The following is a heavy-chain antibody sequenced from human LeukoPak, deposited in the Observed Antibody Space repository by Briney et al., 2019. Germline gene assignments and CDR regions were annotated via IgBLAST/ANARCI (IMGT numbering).Heavy chain of an antibody. CDR1: GFTFSSYG. J-gene: IGHJ3*02. CDR2: ISYDGSNK. CDR3: ANVVGDDSSGFQVGAFDI. Sequence: PGGSLRLSCAASGFTFSSYGMHWVRQAPGKGLEWVAVISYDGSNKYYADSVKGRFTISRDNSKNTLYLQMNSLRAEDTAVYYCANVVGDDSSGFQVGAFDIWGQGTMVTVSS. V-gene: IGHV3-30*18. D-gene: IGHD3-22*01.